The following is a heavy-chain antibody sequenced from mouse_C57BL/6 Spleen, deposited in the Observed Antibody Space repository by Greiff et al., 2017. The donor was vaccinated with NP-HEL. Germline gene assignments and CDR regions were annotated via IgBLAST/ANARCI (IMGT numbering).Heavy chain of an antibody. CDR3: ARSTPAAWFAY. Sequence: QVQLQQPGAELVRPGSSVKLSCKASGYTFTSYWMDWVKQRPGQGLEWIGNIYPSDSETHYNQKFKDKATLTVDKSSSTAYMQLSSLTSEDSAVYYCARSTPAAWFAYWGQGTLVTVSA. D-gene: IGHD2-1*01. CDR2: IYPSDSET. V-gene: IGHV1-61*01. J-gene: IGHJ3*01. CDR1: GYTFTSYW.